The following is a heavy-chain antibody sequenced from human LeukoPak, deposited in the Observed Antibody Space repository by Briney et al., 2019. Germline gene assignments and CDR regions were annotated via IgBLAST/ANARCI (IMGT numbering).Heavy chain of an antibody. Sequence: PGGSLRLSCAASGFTFSTYAMSWARQAPGKGLEWVSSISGSGDITYHADSVKGRFTISRDNSKNTLYLQMNSLRAEDTAVYYCAKRPTVTTSGFFDYWGQGTLVTASS. J-gene: IGHJ4*02. CDR2: ISGSGDIT. V-gene: IGHV3-23*01. D-gene: IGHD4-17*01. CDR3: AKRPTVTTSGFFDY. CDR1: GFTFSTYA.